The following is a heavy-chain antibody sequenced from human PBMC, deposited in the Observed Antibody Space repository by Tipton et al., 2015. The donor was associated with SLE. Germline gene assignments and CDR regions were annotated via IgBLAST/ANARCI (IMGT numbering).Heavy chain of an antibody. CDR1: GFTFSTYW. V-gene: IGHV3-74*01. CDR3: ARRFGTYSNYYYYMDV. Sequence: GSLRLSCAASGFTFSTYWMHWVRHVPGKGLMWVAEIDAIGSSTSYADYVRDRFTISRDNAKNTLYLQMNSLGAEDTAVYYCARRFGTYSNYYYYMDVWGKGTTVTVSS. J-gene: IGHJ6*03. D-gene: IGHD3-16*01. CDR2: IDAIGSST.